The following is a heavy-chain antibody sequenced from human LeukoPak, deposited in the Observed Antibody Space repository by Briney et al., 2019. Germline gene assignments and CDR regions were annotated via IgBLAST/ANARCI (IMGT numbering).Heavy chain of an antibody. Sequence: SETLSLTCPVSGGSISSYYWSWIQQPPGKGLEWIGYFYFTGSTNYNPSLKSRVTISVDTSRNQFSLKLSSVTAADTAVYYCARDRDAYGRFDYWGQGTLVTVSS. D-gene: IGHD3-10*01. CDR3: ARDRDAYGRFDY. V-gene: IGHV4-59*01. J-gene: IGHJ4*02. CDR2: FYFTGST. CDR1: GGSISSYY.